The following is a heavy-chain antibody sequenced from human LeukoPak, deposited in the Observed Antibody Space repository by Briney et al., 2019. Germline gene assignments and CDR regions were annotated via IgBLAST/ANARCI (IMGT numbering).Heavy chain of an antibody. Sequence: GGSLRLSCAASGFTFSSYSMNWVRQAPGKGLEWVSYISSSSSTIYYADSVKGRFTISRDNAKNSLYLQMNSLRAEDTAVYYCARGLSYGDYAPGRFDPWGQGTLVTVSS. CDR3: ARGLSYGDYAPGRFDP. D-gene: IGHD4-17*01. V-gene: IGHV3-48*01. CDR1: GFTFSSYS. J-gene: IGHJ5*02. CDR2: ISSSSSTI.